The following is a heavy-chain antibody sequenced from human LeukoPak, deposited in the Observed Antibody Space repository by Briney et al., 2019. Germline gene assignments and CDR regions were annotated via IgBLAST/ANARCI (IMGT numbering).Heavy chain of an antibody. CDR1: GYSISSGYY. CDR3: AITVPAARFDP. V-gene: IGHV4-38-2*02. CDR2: IYYSGST. J-gene: IGHJ5*02. D-gene: IGHD2-2*01. Sequence: PSETLSLTCTVSGYSISSGYYWGWIRQPPGKGLEWIGSIYYSGSTYYNPSLKSRVTISVDTSKNQFSLKLSSVTAADTAVYYCAITVPAARFDPWGQGTLVTVSS.